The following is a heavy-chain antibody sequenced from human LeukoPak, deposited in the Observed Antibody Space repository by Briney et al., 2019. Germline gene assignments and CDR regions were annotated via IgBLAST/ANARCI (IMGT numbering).Heavy chain of an antibody. Sequence: PSETLSLTCTVSDYSISSGYGYYWGWIRQPPGKGLEWIGTIYHSGITFYNPSLKSRVTISVDMSKNQFSLELSSVTAADTAVYYCARSQGNIYSGYEDHPGYWGQGTLVTVSS. CDR2: IYHSGIT. V-gene: IGHV4-38-2*02. CDR3: ARSQGNIYSGYEDHPGY. D-gene: IGHD5-12*01. CDR1: DYSISSGYGYY. J-gene: IGHJ4*02.